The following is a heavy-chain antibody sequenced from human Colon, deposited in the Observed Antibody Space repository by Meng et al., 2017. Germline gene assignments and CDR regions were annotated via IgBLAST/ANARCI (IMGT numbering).Heavy chain of an antibody. V-gene: IGHV4-30-4*08. D-gene: IGHD4-17*01. CDR3: ARDRKHYGERGWFDP. CDR2: IYYSGST. Sequence: QVQLQYTVPVLVKPSQIKYPSARVSGGSIGSGGSYRDWIRQRPGKGLEWIGYIYYSGSTYANAYLKRRVTISVDRSKNQFSLKLSSVTAADTAVYYCARDRKHYGERGWFDPWGQGTLVTVSS. J-gene: IGHJ5*02. CDR1: GGSIGSGGSY.